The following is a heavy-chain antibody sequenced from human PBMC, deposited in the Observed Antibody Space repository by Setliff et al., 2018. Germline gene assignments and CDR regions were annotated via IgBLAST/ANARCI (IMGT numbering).Heavy chain of an antibody. CDR1: GFSFDDYG. Sequence: PGGSLRLSCEGSGFSFDDYGMSWVRQAPGKGLEWVSGIRWNGVRTGYADSVKGRFTISRDNAKNSVYLQMNSLRAEDTALYYWSREGDSGWYGGGIDNWGQGTPVTVSS. D-gene: IGHD6-19*01. J-gene: IGHJ4*02. CDR3: SREGDSGWYGGGIDN. CDR2: IRWNGVRT. V-gene: IGHV3-20*04.